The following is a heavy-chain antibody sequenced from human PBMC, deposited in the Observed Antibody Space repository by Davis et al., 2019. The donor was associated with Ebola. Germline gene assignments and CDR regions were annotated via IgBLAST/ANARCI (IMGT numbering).Heavy chain of an antibody. CDR1: GGSFRGYY. CDR2: INHSGST. V-gene: IGHV4-34*01. D-gene: IGHD1-26*01. CDR3: ARPIGGATSWFDP. Sequence: MPSETLSLTCAVYGGSFRGYYWHWIRQPPGQGLEWIGDINHSGSTNYNPSLTSRVPISVDTSKNQFSLKLSSVTAADTAVYYCARPIGGATSWFDPWGQGTLVTVSS. J-gene: IGHJ5*02.